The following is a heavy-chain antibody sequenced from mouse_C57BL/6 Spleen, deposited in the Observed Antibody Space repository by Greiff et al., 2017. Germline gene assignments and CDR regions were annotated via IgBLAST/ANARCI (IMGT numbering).Heavy chain of an antibody. CDR1: GFTFSSYG. CDR2: ISSGGSYT. CDR3: ARQYDYDGYYYAMDY. V-gene: IGHV5-6*01. J-gene: IGHJ4*01. D-gene: IGHD2-4*01. Sequence: EVQVVESGGDLVKPGGSLKLSCAASGFTFSSYGMSWVRQTPDKRLEWVATISSGGSYTYYPDSVKGRFTISSDHAKHTLYLQMSSLMSEEKAMYYCARQYDYDGYYYAMDYWGQGTSVTVSS.